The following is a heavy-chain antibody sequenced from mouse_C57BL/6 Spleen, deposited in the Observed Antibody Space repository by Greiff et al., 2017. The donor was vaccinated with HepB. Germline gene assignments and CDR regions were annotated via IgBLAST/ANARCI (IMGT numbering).Heavy chain of an antibody. CDR3: ARSPYGNPYYYAMDY. CDR1: GYSITSDY. CDR2: ISYSGST. D-gene: IGHD2-1*01. Sequence: EVQLVESGPGLAKPSQTLSLTCSVTGYSITSDYWNWIRKFPGNKLEYMGYISYSGSTYYNPSLKSRISITRETSKNQYYLQLNTVTTEDTATYYCARSPYGNPYYYAMDYWGQGTSVTVSS. J-gene: IGHJ4*01. V-gene: IGHV3-8*01.